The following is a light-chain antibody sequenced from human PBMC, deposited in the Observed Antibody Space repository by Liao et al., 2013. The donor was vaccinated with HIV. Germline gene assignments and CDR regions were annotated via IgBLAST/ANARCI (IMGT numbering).Light chain of an antibody. Sequence: SYVLTQPASVSVAPGKTARITCGGNNIGSKSVHWYQQKPGQAPVLVIYDDSDRPAGIPERFSGSNSGKMATLTISRVEAGDEADYFCQVWDSASDQQIFGGGTKLTVL. J-gene: IGLJ2*01. CDR2: DDS. CDR3: QVWDSASDQQI. V-gene: IGLV3-21*04. CDR1: NIGSKS.